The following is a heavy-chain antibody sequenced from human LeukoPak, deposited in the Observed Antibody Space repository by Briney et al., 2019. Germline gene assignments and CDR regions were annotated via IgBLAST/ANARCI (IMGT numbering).Heavy chain of an antibody. V-gene: IGHV3-23*01. CDR1: GFTFTTYA. J-gene: IGHJ4*02. CDR3: AKINSRDGYDYDSFDY. Sequence: PGGSLRLSCAASGFTFTTYAMTWVRQAPGKGLEWVSAISGSTGTTYYADSVKGRFTVSRDSSKNTLYLQMNSLGAEDTAVYYCAKINSRDGYDYDSFDYWGQGTLVTVSS. D-gene: IGHD5-24*01. CDR2: ISGSTGTT.